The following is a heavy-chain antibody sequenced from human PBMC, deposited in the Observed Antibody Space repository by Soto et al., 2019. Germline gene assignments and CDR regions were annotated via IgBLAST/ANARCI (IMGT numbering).Heavy chain of an antibody. V-gene: IGHV3-33*01. CDR1: GFTFSTYG. CDR2: IWSDGNNK. Sequence: GGSLRLSCVVSGFTFSTYGMHWVRQAPGKGLEWVAVIWSDGNNKYYADSVKGRFTISRDNSKNTLYLQMNSLRADDTAVFYCAGASQLTTVTTFDFWGQGALVTVSS. D-gene: IGHD4-4*01. CDR3: AGASQLTTVTTFDF. J-gene: IGHJ4*02.